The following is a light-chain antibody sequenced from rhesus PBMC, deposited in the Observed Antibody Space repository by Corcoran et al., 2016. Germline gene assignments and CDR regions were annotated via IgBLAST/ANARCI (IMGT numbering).Light chain of an antibody. V-gene: IGKV3-24*04. CDR2: GAS. CDR1: QSVGSD. J-gene: IGKJ2*01. CDR3: QQSSNLYS. Sequence: ETVVTQSPSTLSLSPGERATLSCRASQSVGSDLACYQQKPGQAPRLLIYGASSRATGIPDRFSGRGSGTDFPLTISRLEHEYVGVYYCQQSSNLYSFGQGTKVEIK.